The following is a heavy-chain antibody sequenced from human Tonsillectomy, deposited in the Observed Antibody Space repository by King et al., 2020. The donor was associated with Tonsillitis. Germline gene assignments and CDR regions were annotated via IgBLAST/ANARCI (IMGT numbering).Heavy chain of an antibody. V-gene: IGHV4-39*01. Sequence: LQLQESGPGRVKPSETLSLTCSVSGDSISSTTFYWGWIRQPLGKGLEWIGTISYTASTYYNPSLKSRVTVSADTSKNQFSLRLNSVTAADTAVYYCARHAGRGLLSPLLYWGQGLLVTVSS. CDR3: ARHAGRGLLSPLLY. J-gene: IGHJ4*02. CDR2: ISYTAST. CDR1: GDSISSTTFY. D-gene: IGHD4-17*01.